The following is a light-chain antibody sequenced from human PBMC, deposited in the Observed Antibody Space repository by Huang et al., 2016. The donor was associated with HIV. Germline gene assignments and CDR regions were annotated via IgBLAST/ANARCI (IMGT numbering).Light chain of an antibody. CDR3: QQYNNWHLT. CDR1: QSVGGN. V-gene: IGKV3-15*01. J-gene: IGKJ4*01. Sequence: IVMTQTPATLPVSPGGRATLSCRDSQSVGGNMAWEQQKPGQAPRLIIYGSTTRAAGVPARFSGSGSGTDFTLTIYNLQSEDFAVYYCQQYNNWHLTFGGGTTV. CDR2: GST.